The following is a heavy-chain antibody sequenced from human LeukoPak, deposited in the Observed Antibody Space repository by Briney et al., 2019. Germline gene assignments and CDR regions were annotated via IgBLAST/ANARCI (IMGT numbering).Heavy chain of an antibody. D-gene: IGHD3-3*01. CDR1: GFTFSDYY. Sequence: GGSLRLSCAASGFTFSDYYMSWIRQAPGKGLEWVSYIGSSGSTIYYADSVKGRFTISRDNAKNSLYLQMNSLRAEDTAVYYCARDVWSGYLYYYGMDVWGQGTTVTVSS. J-gene: IGHJ6*02. CDR2: IGSSGSTI. CDR3: ARDVWSGYLYYYGMDV. V-gene: IGHV3-11*01.